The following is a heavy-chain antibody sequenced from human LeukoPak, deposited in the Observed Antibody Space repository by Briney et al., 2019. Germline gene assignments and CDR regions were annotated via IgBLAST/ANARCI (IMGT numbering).Heavy chain of an antibody. CDR3: TRSYGYGVDAFDI. Sequence: GGTLRLSCAASGFTFSSYGMSWVRQAPGKGLEWVSAISGSGGSTYYADSVKGRFTISRDNAKNTLYLQMNSLRAEDTAVYYCTRSYGYGVDAFDIWGQGTMVTVSS. D-gene: IGHD5-18*01. CDR1: GFTFSSYG. V-gene: IGHV3-23*01. J-gene: IGHJ3*02. CDR2: ISGSGGST.